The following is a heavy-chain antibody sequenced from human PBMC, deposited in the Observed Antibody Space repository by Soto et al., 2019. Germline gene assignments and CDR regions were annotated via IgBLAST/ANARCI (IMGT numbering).Heavy chain of an antibody. CDR3: ARDSGAKLSSS. D-gene: IGHD6-13*01. J-gene: IGHJ4*02. CDR2: IVPIYRTA. Sequence: SVKVSCKASGGTFSSYRFNWVRQARGQGLEWLGGIVPIYRTADYAQKFQGRVTITADESTRTVYMELSSLKSQETALYYCARDSGAKLSSSWGQGTLVTVSS. V-gene: IGHV1-69*13. CDR1: GGTFSSYR.